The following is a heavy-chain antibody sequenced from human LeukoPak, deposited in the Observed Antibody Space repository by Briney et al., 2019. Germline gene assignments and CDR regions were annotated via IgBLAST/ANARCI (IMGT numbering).Heavy chain of an antibody. Sequence: GGSLRLSCAASGFTFNNYSMSWVRQAPGKGLEWVSAISGSGGSTFYADSVKGRFTISRDNSKNTLYLQMNSLRAEDTAVYYCARERIGDGYNYAYWGQGTLVTVSS. J-gene: IGHJ4*02. CDR1: GFTFNNYS. D-gene: IGHD5-24*01. V-gene: IGHV3-23*01. CDR3: ARERIGDGYNYAY. CDR2: ISGSGGST.